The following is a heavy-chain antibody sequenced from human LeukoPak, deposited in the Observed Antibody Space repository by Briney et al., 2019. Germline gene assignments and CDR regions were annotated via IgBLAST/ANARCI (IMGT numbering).Heavy chain of an antibody. CDR1: GFTFSSYE. Sequence: QTGGSLRLSCAASGFTFSSYEMTWVRQAPGKGLEYISYISNSGHNVYYADSVKGRFTISRDNAKSSLYLQVDSLRAEDTAVYYCARDQGKYSHGQLDHWGQGILVTVSA. V-gene: IGHV3-48*03. CDR3: ARDQGKYSHGQLDH. D-gene: IGHD5-18*01. CDR2: ISNSGHNV. J-gene: IGHJ4*02.